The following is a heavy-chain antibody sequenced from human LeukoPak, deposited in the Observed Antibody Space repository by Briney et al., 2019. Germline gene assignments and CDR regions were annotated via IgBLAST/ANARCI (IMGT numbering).Heavy chain of an antibody. Sequence: ASVKVSCKASGYTFTGYYMHWVRQAPGQGLEWMGWINPNSGGTNYAQKFQGRVTMTRDTSISTAYMELSRLRSDDTAVYYCARARIAVAGTPWLDPWGQGTLVTVSS. CDR1: GYTFTGYY. D-gene: IGHD6-19*01. V-gene: IGHV1-2*02. CDR3: ARARIAVAGTPWLDP. J-gene: IGHJ5*02. CDR2: INPNSGGT.